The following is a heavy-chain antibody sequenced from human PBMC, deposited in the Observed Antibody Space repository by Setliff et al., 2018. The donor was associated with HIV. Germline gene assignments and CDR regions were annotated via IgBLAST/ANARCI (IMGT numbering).Heavy chain of an antibody. CDR3: ARRSGYYVHWEY. J-gene: IGHJ4*02. CDR1: GGSFSDYF. Sequence: PSETLSLTCAVYGGSFSDYFWSWIRQPPGKGLEWIGEINHSGSTNYNPSLMSRVTISVDRSRNQFSLTLSSVTAADTAAYYCARRSGYYVHWEYWGQGTLVTVSS. CDR2: INHSGST. V-gene: IGHV4-34*01. D-gene: IGHD3-3*01.